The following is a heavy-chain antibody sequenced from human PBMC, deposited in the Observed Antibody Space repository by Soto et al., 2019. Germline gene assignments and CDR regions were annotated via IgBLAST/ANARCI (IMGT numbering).Heavy chain of an antibody. J-gene: IGHJ2*01. Sequence: QVHLQESGPGLVKPSETLSLTCTVSGGSITNHYWGWIRQPAGKELEWIGRAYSTGSTNYKPSLRSRVTMSLDTSKMQFSLQLTSVTAADTALYYCARESYSGGVWSFDLWGRGTLVTVSS. CDR3: ARESYSGGVWSFDL. CDR1: GGSITNHY. V-gene: IGHV4-4*07. CDR2: AYSTGST. D-gene: IGHD6-19*01.